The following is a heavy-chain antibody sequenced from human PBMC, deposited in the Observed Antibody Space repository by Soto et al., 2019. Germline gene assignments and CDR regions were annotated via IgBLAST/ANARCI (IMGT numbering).Heavy chain of an antibody. CDR2: IYYSGST. CDR1: GGSISSGGYY. D-gene: IGHD2-2*01. Sequence: QVQLQESGPGLVKPSQTLSLTCTVSGGSISSGGYYWNWIRQHPGKGLEWIGYIYYSGSTYYNPSLKSRVTMSVATSKNQFSLKLSSVTAADTAVYYCARLDYCSTTNCLFYFDYWGQGTLVTVSS. CDR3: ARLDYCSTTNCLFYFDY. V-gene: IGHV4-31*03. J-gene: IGHJ4*02.